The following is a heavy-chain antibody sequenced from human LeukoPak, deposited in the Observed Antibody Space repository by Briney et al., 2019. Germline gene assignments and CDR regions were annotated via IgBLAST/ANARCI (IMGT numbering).Heavy chain of an antibody. Sequence: VGSLRLSCSAPGVTFSSYAMHWVRQAPGKGLEYVSAISSNVGSTYYADSVKGRFTISRDNSKNTLYLQMSSLRAEDTAVYYCVKVQKIQLPDYWGQGTLVTVSS. V-gene: IGHV3-64D*06. CDR2: ISSNVGST. J-gene: IGHJ4*02. CDR3: VKVQKIQLPDY. D-gene: IGHD5-18*01. CDR1: GVTFSSYA.